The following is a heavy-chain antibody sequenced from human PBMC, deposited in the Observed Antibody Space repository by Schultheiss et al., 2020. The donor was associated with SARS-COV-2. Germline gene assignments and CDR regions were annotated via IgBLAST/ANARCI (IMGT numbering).Heavy chain of an antibody. CDR2: IIPILGIA. CDR1: GYTFTSYG. CDR3: ARAKGYSSGWYDY. D-gene: IGHD6-19*01. J-gene: IGHJ4*02. Sequence: SVKVSCKASGYTFTSYGISWVRQAPGQGLEWMGGIIPILGIANYAQKFQGRVTITADKSTSTAYMELSSLRSEDTAVYYCARAKGYSSGWYDYWGQGTLVTVSS. V-gene: IGHV1-69*10.